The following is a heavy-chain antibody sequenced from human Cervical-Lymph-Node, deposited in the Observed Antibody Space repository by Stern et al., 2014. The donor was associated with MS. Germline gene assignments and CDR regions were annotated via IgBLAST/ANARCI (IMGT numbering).Heavy chain of an antibody. Sequence: VQLVESGAEVKKPGSSVKVSCKASGGTFNTNVIRWVRQAPGQGLEWMGGIIHLFGTSLYAQKFPGRVTFTATESTPAVSMKLSSLRSEDTAVYYWARAAYSTSSYNYWGQGTLVIVSS. CDR2: IIHLFGTS. V-gene: IGHV1-69*01. CDR3: ARAAYSTSSYNY. J-gene: IGHJ4*02. D-gene: IGHD6-6*01. CDR1: GGTFNTNV.